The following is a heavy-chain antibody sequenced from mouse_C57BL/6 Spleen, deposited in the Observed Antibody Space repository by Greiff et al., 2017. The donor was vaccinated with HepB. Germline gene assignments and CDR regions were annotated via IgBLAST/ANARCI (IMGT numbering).Heavy chain of an antibody. D-gene: IGHD1-1*01. V-gene: IGHV1-50*01. J-gene: IGHJ1*03. CDR3: ARMYYYGSSVYFDV. CDR1: GYTFTSYW. Sequence: VQLQQPGAELVKPGASVKLSCKASGYTFTSYWMQWVKQRPGQGLEWIGEIDPSDSYTNYNQKFKGKATLTVYTSSSTAYMQLSSLTSEDSAVYYCARMYYYGSSVYFDVWVTGTTVTVSS. CDR2: IDPSDSYT.